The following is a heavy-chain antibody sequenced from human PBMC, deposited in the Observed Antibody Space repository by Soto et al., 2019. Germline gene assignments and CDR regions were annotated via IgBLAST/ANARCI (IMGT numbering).Heavy chain of an antibody. CDR3: ARARLSRSWWFDP. J-gene: IGHJ5*02. Sequence: SETLSLTCAVYGGSFSAYYWSWIRQPPGKGLEWIGEVNDGGRPNYSLSLKSRLTISLDTSKDQFSLKLSSVTAADTAVYYCARARLSRSWWFDPWGQGTLVTVSS. CDR2: VNDGGRP. D-gene: IGHD3-10*01. CDR1: GGSFSAYY. V-gene: IGHV4-34*01.